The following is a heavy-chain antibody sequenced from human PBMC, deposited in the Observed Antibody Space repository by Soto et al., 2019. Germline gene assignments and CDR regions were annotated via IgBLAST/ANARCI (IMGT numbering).Heavy chain of an antibody. CDR2: IIPIFGPA. D-gene: IGHD2-2*01. J-gene: IGHJ6*02. CDR1: GRTFSSHS. V-gene: IGHV1-69*13. CDR3: ATGSFTSTGGRIGYHYNAMDV. Sequence: GASVNVSCKSAGRTFSSHSSNWGRQAPGQGLEWMGGIIPIFGPANFAKKFQGRVTITADESTTTAYMELSSLRSEDTAVYYCATGSFTSTGGRIGYHYNAMDVWGQGTTVTVSS.